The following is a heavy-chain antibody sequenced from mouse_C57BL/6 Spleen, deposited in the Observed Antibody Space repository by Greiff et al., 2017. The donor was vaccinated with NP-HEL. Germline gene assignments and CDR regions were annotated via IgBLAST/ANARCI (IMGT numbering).Heavy chain of an antibody. D-gene: IGHD2-3*01. CDR2: INPNNGGT. CDR1: GYTFTDYN. J-gene: IGHJ3*01. Sequence: EVQLQQSGPELVKPGASVKIPCKASGYTFTDYNMDWVKQSHGKSLEWIGDINPNNGGTIYNQKFKGKATLTVDKSSSTAYMELRSLTSEDTAVYYCASSADVYSFAYWGQGTLVTVSA. V-gene: IGHV1-18*01. CDR3: ASSADVYSFAY.